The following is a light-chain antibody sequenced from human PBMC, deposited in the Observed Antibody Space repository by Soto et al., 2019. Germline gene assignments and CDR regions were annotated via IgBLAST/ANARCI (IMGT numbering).Light chain of an antibody. J-gene: IGKJ2*01. V-gene: IGKV3-20*01. CDR2: GAS. CDR3: QQYGSSPPKYT. Sequence: LSLSPGERATLSCRASQSVSSSYLAWYQQKPGQAPRLLIYGASSRATGIPDRFSGSGSGTDCTLTISRREPEAFAFYYCQQYGSSPPKYTFGQGTKLEIK. CDR1: QSVSSSY.